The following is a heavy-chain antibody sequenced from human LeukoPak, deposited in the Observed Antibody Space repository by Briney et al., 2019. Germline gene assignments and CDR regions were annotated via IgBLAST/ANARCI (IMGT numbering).Heavy chain of an antibody. D-gene: IGHD6-19*01. CDR3: ARRSGIAVAGAFDY. J-gene: IGHJ4*02. CDR2: ISGSGGST. V-gene: IGHV3-23*01. CDR1: GFTFSSYG. Sequence: PGGSLRLSCAASGFTFSSYGMGWVRQAPGKGLEWVSAISGSGGSTYYADSVKGRFTISRDNSKNTLYLQMNSLRAEDTAVYYCARRSGIAVAGAFDYWGQGTLVTVSS.